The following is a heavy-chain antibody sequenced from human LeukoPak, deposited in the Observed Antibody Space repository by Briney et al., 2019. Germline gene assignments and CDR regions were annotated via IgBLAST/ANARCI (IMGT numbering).Heavy chain of an antibody. Sequence: PSETLPLTCTVSGGSISSYYWSWIRQPAGKGLEWIGHMYISGSTNYNPSLKSRVTMSVDTSKNQFSLKLNSVTAADTAVYYCAREGDDILTGYSFDAFDVWGQGTMVTVSS. D-gene: IGHD3-9*01. V-gene: IGHV4-4*07. J-gene: IGHJ3*01. CDR1: GGSISSYY. CDR3: AREGDDILTGYSFDAFDV. CDR2: MYISGST.